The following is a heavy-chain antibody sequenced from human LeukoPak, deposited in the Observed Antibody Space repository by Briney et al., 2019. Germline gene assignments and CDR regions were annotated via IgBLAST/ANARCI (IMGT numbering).Heavy chain of an antibody. J-gene: IGHJ6*02. V-gene: IGHV1-69*04. Sequence: GASVKVSCKASGGTFSSYAISWVRQAPGQGLEWMGRIIPILGIANYAQKFQGRVTITADKSTSTAYMERSSLRSEDTAVYYCARDRNSSGWYSSYYYYGMDVWGQGTTVTVSS. CDR3: ARDRNSSGWYSSYYYYGMDV. CDR2: IIPILGIA. D-gene: IGHD6-19*01. CDR1: GGTFSSYA.